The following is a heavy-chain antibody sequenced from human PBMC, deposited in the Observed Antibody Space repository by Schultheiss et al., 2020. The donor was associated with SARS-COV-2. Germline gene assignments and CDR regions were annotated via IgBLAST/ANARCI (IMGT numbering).Heavy chain of an antibody. J-gene: IGHJ3*02. CDR3: ARVRGSYPPLYAFDI. D-gene: IGHD1-26*01. Sequence: SETLSLTCTVSGGSISSGDYYWSWIRQPPGKGLEWIGYIYYSGSTNYNPSLKSRVTISVDTSKNQFSLKLSSVTAADTAVYYCARVRGSYPPLYAFDIWGQGTMVTVSS. V-gene: IGHV4-61*08. CDR2: IYYSGST. CDR1: GGSISSGDYY.